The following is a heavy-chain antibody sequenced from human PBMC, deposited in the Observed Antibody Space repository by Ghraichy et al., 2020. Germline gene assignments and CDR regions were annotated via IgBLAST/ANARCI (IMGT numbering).Heavy chain of an antibody. D-gene: IGHD4-17*01. CDR1: GFAFSNYG. CDR3: AKTHYDDYLVDAFDI. J-gene: IGHJ3*02. V-gene: IGHV3-30*18. CDR2: VSYDGSNK. Sequence: LSLTCGASGFAFSNYGMHWVRQAPGKGLEWVAAVSYDGSNKYYADSVKGRFTISRDNSKNTLYLQMNSLRAEDTALYYCAKTHYDDYLVDAFDIWGQGTMVTVSS.